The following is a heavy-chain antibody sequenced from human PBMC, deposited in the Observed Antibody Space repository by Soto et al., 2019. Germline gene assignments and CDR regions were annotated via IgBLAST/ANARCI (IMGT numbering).Heavy chain of an antibody. CDR1: GYTFRNYG. V-gene: IGHV1-18*01. D-gene: IGHD2-8*01. J-gene: IGHJ3*02. CDR3: ARDGRQFAPNSENFGI. CDR2: ISAYNGDT. Sequence: QVQLLQSGPEVKKPGASVKLSCKASGYTFRNYGINWVRQAPGQGLEWMGWISAYNGDTNYAQNFQGRVTLATDTPTSTAYLELRSLKSDDTAMSYCARDGRQFAPNSENFGIWGHGTTVTVSS.